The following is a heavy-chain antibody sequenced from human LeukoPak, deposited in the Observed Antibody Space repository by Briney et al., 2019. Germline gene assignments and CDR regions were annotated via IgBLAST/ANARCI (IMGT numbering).Heavy chain of an antibody. V-gene: IGHV3-23*01. J-gene: IGHJ4*02. Sequence: GGSLRPSWQAPELTFGSFALSWVGRAPGKGLEWVPAIGGSGTSTYYADSVKGRFTISRDNSKNTLYLQMNSLRAEDTAVYYCAKDSGYYYKSFDSWGQGTLVTVSS. D-gene: IGHD3-22*01. CDR1: ELTFGSFA. CDR3: AKDSGYYYKSFDS. CDR2: IGGSGTST.